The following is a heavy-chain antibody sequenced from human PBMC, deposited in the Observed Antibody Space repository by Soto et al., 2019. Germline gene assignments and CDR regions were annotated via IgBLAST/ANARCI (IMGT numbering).Heavy chain of an antibody. J-gene: IGHJ5*02. D-gene: IGHD6-13*01. CDR2: IYYSGST. CDR3: ARRERAAGTDWWFDP. V-gene: IGHV4-39*01. CDR1: GGSISSSSFH. Sequence: QLQLQESGPGLVKPSETLSLTCTVSGGSISSSSFHWGWIRQPPGKRLEWIGSIYYSGSTYYSTSLKSRVPRSVDTYKNQVYLKLSSVTAADTAVYYCARRERAAGTDWWFDPWGQGTLVTVSS.